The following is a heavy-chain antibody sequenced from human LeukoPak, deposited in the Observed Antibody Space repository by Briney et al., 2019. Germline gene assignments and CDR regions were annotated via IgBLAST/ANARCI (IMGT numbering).Heavy chain of an antibody. Sequence: GGSLRLSCAASGFTFSSYAMHWVRQAPGKGLEGVAVISYDGSNKYYADSVKGRFTISRDNSKNTLYLQMNSLRAEDTAVYYCARGEGSSSWYYFDYWGQGTLVTVSS. CDR2: ISYDGSNK. D-gene: IGHD6-13*01. CDR1: GFTFSSYA. CDR3: ARGEGSSSWYYFDY. J-gene: IGHJ4*02. V-gene: IGHV3-30-3*01.